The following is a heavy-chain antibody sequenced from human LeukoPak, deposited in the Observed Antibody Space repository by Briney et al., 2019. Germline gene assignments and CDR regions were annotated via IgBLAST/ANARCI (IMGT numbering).Heavy chain of an antibody. Sequence: PGRSLRLSCAASGFTFSSYGMHWVRQAPGKGLEWVAVISYDGSNKYYADSVKGRFTISRDNSKNTLYLQMNSLRAEDTAVYYCAKDVSGEMYYFDYWGQGTLVTVSS. D-gene: IGHD7-27*01. CDR1: GFTFSSYG. V-gene: IGHV3-30*18. CDR2: ISYDGSNK. J-gene: IGHJ4*02. CDR3: AKDVSGEMYYFDY.